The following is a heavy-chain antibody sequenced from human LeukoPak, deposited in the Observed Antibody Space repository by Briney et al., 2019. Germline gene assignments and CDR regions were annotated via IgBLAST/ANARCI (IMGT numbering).Heavy chain of an antibody. CDR2: IYYSGST. Sequence: LSETLSLTCTVSGGSISSYYWSWIRQPPGKGLEWIGYIYYSGSTNYNPSLKSRVTISVDTSKNQFSLKLSSVTAADTAVYYCARGRRLTPSIAVAGTPPDYWGQGTLVTVSS. D-gene: IGHD6-19*01. V-gene: IGHV4-59*12. CDR3: ARGRRLTPSIAVAGTPPDY. J-gene: IGHJ4*02. CDR1: GGSISSYY.